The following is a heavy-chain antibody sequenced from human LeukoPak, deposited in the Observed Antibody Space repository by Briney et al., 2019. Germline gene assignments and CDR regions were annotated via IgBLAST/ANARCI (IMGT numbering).Heavy chain of an antibody. V-gene: IGHV3-23*01. CDR3: AKDITTVAYCSSDSCYPDY. Sequence: QPGGSLRLSCAASAFTFSSYAMSWVRQAPGKGLEWVSAISGSGGSTYYADSVKGRFTISRDNSNNTLYLQMNSLRAEDTAVYYCAKDITTVAYCSSDSCYPDYWGQGTLVTVSS. J-gene: IGHJ4*02. CDR1: AFTFSSYA. D-gene: IGHD2-15*01. CDR2: ISGSGGST.